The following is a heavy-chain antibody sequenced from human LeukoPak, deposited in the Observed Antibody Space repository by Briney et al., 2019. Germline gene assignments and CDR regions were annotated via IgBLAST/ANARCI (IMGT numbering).Heavy chain of an antibody. CDR2: IYYSVDT. D-gene: IGHD2-8*02. J-gene: IGHJ3*02. V-gene: IGHV4-59*01. Sequence: SETLSLTCTVSGGSISNYYWSWIRQPLGKGLEWIGYIYYSVDTNYNPSLKSRITISADTSKNLFSLNLNSVTAADTAVYYCARLGGTGPLAAFDIWGQGTMVTVSS. CDR1: GGSISNYY. CDR3: ARLGGTGPLAAFDI.